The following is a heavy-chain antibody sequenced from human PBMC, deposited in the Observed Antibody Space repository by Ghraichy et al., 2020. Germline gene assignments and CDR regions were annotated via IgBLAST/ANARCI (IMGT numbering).Heavy chain of an antibody. J-gene: IGHJ2*01. D-gene: IGHD6-6*01. CDR3: AGRRAAPNYWFFDL. CDR1: AGSFSGYY. V-gene: IGHV4-34*01. Sequence: GSLRLSCAVYAGSFSGYYWSWIRQPPGKGLEWIGEVNHGGGTNYSPSLKSRVIISVDTSKNQFSLKLSSLTAADTAVYYCAGRRAAPNYWFFDLWGRGTLVTVSS. CDR2: VNHGGGT.